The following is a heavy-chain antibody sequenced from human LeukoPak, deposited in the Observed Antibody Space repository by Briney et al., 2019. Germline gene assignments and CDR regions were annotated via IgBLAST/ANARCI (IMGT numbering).Heavy chain of an antibody. J-gene: IGHJ4*02. CDR2: INPSGGST. V-gene: IGHV1-46*01. CDR1: GYTFTISY. CDR3: AGEAAGSVGY. Sequence: ASVRDSSMASGYTFTISYVHCVRQAPGPGLEWMGIINPSGGSTSYAQKFQGRVTITRDTSTSTFYMELSSLRSEDTAVYYCAGEAAGSVGYWGQGTLVTVPS.